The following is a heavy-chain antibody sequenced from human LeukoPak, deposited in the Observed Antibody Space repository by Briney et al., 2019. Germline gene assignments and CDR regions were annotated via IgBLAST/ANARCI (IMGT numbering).Heavy chain of an antibody. CDR3: AKGSPYYQLLRFVVDY. D-gene: IGHD2-2*01. CDR2: ISGSGGST. CDR1: GFTFSSYA. Sequence: AGGSLRLSCAASGFTFSSYAMSWVRQAPGKGLEWVSAISGSGGSTYYADSVKGRFTISRDNSKNTLYLQMNSLSAEDTAVYYCAKGSPYYQLLRFVVDYWGQGTLVTVSS. J-gene: IGHJ4*02. V-gene: IGHV3-23*01.